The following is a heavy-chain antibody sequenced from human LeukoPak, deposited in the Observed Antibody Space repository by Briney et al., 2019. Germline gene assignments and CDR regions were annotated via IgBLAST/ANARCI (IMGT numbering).Heavy chain of an antibody. CDR3: ARARNTMVRGVIKHYYYYYYMDV. V-gene: IGHV4-4*09. CDR2: IYTSGST. CDR1: GGSISSYY. Sequence: SETLSLTCTVSGGSISSYYWSWIRQPPGKGLEWIGYIYTSGSTNYHPSLKSRVTISVDTSKNQFPLKLSSVTAADTAVYYCARARNTMVRGVIKHYYYYYYMDVWGKGTTVTVSS. J-gene: IGHJ6*03. D-gene: IGHD3-10*01.